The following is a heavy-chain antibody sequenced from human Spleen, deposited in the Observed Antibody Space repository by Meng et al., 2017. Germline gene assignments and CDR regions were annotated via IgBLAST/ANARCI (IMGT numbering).Heavy chain of an antibody. CDR1: GFTFSDYY. CDR3: ARDLPLGYGG. D-gene: IGHD5-18*01. CDR2: IYSGGST. J-gene: IGHJ4*02. V-gene: IGHV3-66*02. Sequence: GESLKISCAASGFTFSDYYMKWVRQAPGKGLEWVSVIYSGGSTYYADSVKGRFTISRDNSKNTLSLQMNSLRPDDTAVYYCARDLPLGYGGWGQGTLVTVSS.